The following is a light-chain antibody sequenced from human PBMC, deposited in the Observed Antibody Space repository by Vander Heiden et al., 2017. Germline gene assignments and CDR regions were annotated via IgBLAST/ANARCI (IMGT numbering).Light chain of an antibody. CDR3: CSYAGSSTYV. CDR1: SSDVGSYHL. Sequence: QSALTQPASVSGSPGQSITISCTGTSSDVGSYHLVSWYQQQPGKAPKLMIYEGSKRPSGVSNRFSGSKSGNTASLTISGLQAEDEADYYCCSYAGSSTYVFGTGTKVTVL. V-gene: IGLV2-23*01. J-gene: IGLJ1*01. CDR2: EGS.